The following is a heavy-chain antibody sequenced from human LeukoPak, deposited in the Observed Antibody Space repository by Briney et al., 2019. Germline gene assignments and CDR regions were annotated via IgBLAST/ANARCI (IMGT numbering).Heavy chain of an antibody. CDR3: GSYYGIIGVIGY. V-gene: IGHV3-7*01. D-gene: IGHD4-17*01. J-gene: IGHJ4*02. CDR1: GFSFSEYW. Sequence: GGSLRLSCEGSGFSFSEYWMSWVRQAPGKGLEWVASVKQGGREKYDVDSVQGRFDNSRDYAKNPLYLQMNTLRSDDTALYYCGSYYGIIGVIGYWGQGTLVTVSS. CDR2: VKQGGREK.